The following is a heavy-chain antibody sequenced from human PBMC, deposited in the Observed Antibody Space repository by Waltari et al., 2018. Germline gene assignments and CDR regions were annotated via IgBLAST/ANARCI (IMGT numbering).Heavy chain of an antibody. J-gene: IGHJ4*02. CDR2: IDSDGSTT. CDR1: GFSFSDYW. D-gene: IGHD1-26*01. CDR3: ASGYYYSVIDS. V-gene: IGHV3-74*01. Sequence: EVQLVESGGGVVQPGGSLRLSGVASGFSFSDYWMHWVRQGPGKGLVWVSRIDSDGSTTNYANSVKGRFTISRDNAKNTVYLQIDSLRAEDTAVYYCASGYYYSVIDSWGQGTLVTVSS.